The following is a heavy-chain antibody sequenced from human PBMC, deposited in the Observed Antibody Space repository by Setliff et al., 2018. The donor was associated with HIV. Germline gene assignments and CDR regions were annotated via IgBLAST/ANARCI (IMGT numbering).Heavy chain of an antibody. J-gene: IGHJ3*01. CDR1: CGSMNENH. CDR2: IHTSGST. V-gene: IGHV4-4*08. CDR3: ARTGYAFDL. Sequence: SETLSLTCTVSCGSMNENHWSWIRQSPGKGLEWIAYIHTSGSTYFNPSFVSRVTISIDSSENQFSLKLRSLTAADTAVYFCARTGYAFDLWGPGTMVTVSS.